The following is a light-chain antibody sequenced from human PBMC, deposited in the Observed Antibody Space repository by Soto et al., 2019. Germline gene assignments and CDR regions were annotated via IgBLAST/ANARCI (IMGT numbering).Light chain of an antibody. CDR2: DAS. CDR3: QQYESSPST. Sequence: TQSPSSLSASVGDRGTTTRPASQNINNYLAWYKKKHGLXXRXXIYDASIRATGIPDRFSGSGSGTDLTITISRLEPEDFEVDDGQQYESSPSTFGQGTKVDIK. V-gene: IGKV3D-20*01. J-gene: IGKJ1*01. CDR1: QNINNY.